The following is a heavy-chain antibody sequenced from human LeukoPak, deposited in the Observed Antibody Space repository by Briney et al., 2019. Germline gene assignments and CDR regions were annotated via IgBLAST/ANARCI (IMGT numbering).Heavy chain of an antibody. J-gene: IGHJ4*02. Sequence: PGGSLRLSCAASGFTFDDYAMHWVRQAPGKGLEWVSGISWNSGSIGYADSVKGRFTISRDNAKSSLYLQMNSLRAEDTALYYCAKDIKGYYGSGSYYDYWGQGTLVTVSS. CDR3: AKDIKGYYGSGSYYDY. CDR2: ISWNSGSI. V-gene: IGHV3-9*01. CDR1: GFTFDDYA. D-gene: IGHD3-10*01.